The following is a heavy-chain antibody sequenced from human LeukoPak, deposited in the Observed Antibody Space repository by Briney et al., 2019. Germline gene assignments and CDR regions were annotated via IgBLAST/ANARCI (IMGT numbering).Heavy chain of an antibody. V-gene: IGHV4-30-4*01. Sequence: RPQLLSLTRYVPKSSMNSGGYDCGWIRKTPRKGLEWIGYIYYSGSTYYNPSLESRVTISVDTSKNQFSLKLSSVTAADTAVYYCARHLGYCSSTSCYTDYWGQGTLVTVSS. CDR2: IYYSGST. D-gene: IGHD2-2*01. CDR3: ARHLGYCSSTSCYTDY. J-gene: IGHJ4*02. CDR1: KSSMNSGGYD.